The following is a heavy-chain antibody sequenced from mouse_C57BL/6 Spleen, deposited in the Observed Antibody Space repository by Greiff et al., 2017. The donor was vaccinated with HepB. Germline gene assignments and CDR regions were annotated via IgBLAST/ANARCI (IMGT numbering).Heavy chain of an antibody. CDR1: GFTFSSYA. CDR2: ISSGGDYT. J-gene: IGHJ2*01. Sequence: EVKVVESGEGLVKPGGSLKLSCAASGFTFSSYAMSWVRQTPEKRLEWVAYISSGGDYTYYADTVKGRFTISRDNARNTLYLQMSSLKSEDTAMYYCTRNYFDYWGQGTTLTVSS. CDR3: TRNYFDY. V-gene: IGHV5-9-1*02.